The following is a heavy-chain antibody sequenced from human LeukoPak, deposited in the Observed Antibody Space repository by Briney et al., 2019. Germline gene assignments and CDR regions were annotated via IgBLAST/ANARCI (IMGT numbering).Heavy chain of an antibody. D-gene: IGHD3-9*01. J-gene: IGHJ5*02. CDR3: ARDLYDILTGPINWFDP. CDR1: GYTFTSYG. CDR2: ISAYNGNT. Sequence: ASVKVSCKASGYTFTSYGISWVRQAPGQGLEWMGWISAYNGNTNYAQKLQGRVTMTTDTSTSTAYMELRSLRSDDTAVYYCARDLYDILTGPINWFDPWGQGTLVIVSS. V-gene: IGHV1-18*01.